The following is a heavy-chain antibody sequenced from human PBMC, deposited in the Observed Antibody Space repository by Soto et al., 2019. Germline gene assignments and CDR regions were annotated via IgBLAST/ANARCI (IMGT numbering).Heavy chain of an antibody. CDR2: IYYSGST. V-gene: IGHV4-30-4*01. D-gene: IGHD6-19*01. J-gene: IGHJ6*02. Sequence: PSETLSLTCTVSGGSVSSGDYYWSWIRQPPGKGLEWIGYIYYSGSTYYNPSLKSRVTISVDTSKNQFSLKLSSVTAADTAVYYCASASSGWYGVSGMDVWGQGTTVTVSS. CDR3: ASASSGWYGVSGMDV. CDR1: GGSVSSGDYY.